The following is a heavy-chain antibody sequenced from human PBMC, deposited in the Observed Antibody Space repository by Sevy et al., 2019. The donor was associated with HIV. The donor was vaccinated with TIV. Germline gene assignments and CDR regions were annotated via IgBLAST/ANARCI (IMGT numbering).Heavy chain of an antibody. Sequence: GGSLRLSCAASGFILSRHWMSWVRQAPGKGLEWVANIKEDGSEKYYVDSVKGRFTISKDNAKNSLYLQMNSLRVEDTAVYYCAGESIAAGVEAFDVWGQGTMVTVSS. D-gene: IGHD6-25*01. V-gene: IGHV3-7*03. CDR3: AGESIAAGVEAFDV. CDR2: IKEDGSEK. CDR1: GFILSRHW. J-gene: IGHJ3*01.